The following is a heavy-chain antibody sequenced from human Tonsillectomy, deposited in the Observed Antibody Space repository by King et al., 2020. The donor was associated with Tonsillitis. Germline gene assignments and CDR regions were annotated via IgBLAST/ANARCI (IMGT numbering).Heavy chain of an antibody. CDR1: GDSVKTGTYS. CDR3: AKCHSGGTCYS. Sequence: QLQESGPGVVRPSQPLSLTCTVSGDSVKTGTYSWTWIRQAPEKGLEWIGYVHFTGNTKYNPSLKSRLTISIDTSRNHFSLKLTSVTAADTAVYYCAKCHSGGTCYSWGRETLVTVSS. J-gene: IGHJ4*02. CDR2: VHFTGNT. D-gene: IGHD2-15*01. V-gene: IGHV4-30-4*07.